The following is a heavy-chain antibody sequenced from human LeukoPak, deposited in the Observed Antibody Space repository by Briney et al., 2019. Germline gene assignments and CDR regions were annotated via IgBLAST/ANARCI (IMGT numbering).Heavy chain of an antibody. CDR1: GFTFSSYA. V-gene: IGHV3-23*01. CDR2: ISGSGGST. J-gene: IGHJ4*02. Sequence: GGSLRLPCAASGFTFSSYAMSWVRQAPGKGLEWVSAISGSGGSTYYADSVKGRFTISRDNSKNTLYLQMNSLRAEDTAVYYCAKASLDFWSGYPFDYWGQGTLVTVSS. CDR3: AKASLDFWSGYPFDY. D-gene: IGHD3-3*01.